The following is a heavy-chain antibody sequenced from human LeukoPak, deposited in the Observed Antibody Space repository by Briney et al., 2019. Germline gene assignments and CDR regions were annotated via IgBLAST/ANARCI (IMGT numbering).Heavy chain of an antibody. V-gene: IGHV4-31*03. Sequence: SQTLSLTCTVSGGSISRGGYYWSWIRQHPGKGLEWIGYIYYSGSTYYNPSLKSRVTISVDTSKNQFSLKLSSVTAADTAVYYCARQVVGATNFDYWGQGTLVTVSS. CDR3: ARQVVGATNFDY. CDR1: GGSISRGGYY. CDR2: IYYSGST. J-gene: IGHJ4*02. D-gene: IGHD1-26*01.